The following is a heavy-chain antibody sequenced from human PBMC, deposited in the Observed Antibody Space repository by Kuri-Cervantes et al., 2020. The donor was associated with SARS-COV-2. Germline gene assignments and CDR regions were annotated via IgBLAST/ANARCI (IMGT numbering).Heavy chain of an antibody. CDR2: INPNSGGT. CDR1: GYTFTGYY. J-gene: IGHJ4*02. D-gene: IGHD1-26*01. Sequence: ASVKVSCKASGYTFTGYYMHWVRQAPGQGLEWMGWINPNSGGTNYAQKFQGRVTMTRDTFISTAYMELSSLRSEDTAVYYCARDRGGYVVGATMHFDYWGQGSLVTVSS. CDR3: ARDRGGYVVGATMHFDY. V-gene: IGHV1-2*02.